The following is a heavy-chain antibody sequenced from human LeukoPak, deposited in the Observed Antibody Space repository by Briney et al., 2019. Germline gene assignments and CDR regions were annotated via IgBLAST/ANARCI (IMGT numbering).Heavy chain of an antibody. Sequence: GGSLRLSCAASGFTFSSYAMSWVRQAPGKGLEWVSAISGSGGSTYYADSVKGRFTISRDNSKNTLYLQMNSLRAEDTAVYYCAKLFPYSNYCGYYFDYWGQGTLVTVSS. CDR3: AKLFPYSNYCGYYFDY. J-gene: IGHJ4*02. D-gene: IGHD4-11*01. CDR1: GFTFSSYA. V-gene: IGHV3-23*01. CDR2: ISGSGGST.